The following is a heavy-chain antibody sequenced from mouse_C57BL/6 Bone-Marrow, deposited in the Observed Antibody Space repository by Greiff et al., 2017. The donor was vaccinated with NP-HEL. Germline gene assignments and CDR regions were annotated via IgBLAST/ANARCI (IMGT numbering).Heavy chain of an antibody. CDR1: GFTFSDYG. Sequence: EVKVVESGGGLVQPGGSLKLSCAASGFTFSDYGMAWVRQAPRKGPEWVAFISNLAYSIYYADTVTGRFTISRENAKNTLYLEMSSLRSEDTAMYYCARQRKDYFDYWGQGTTLTVSS. CDR2: ISNLAYSI. CDR3: ARQRKDYFDY. J-gene: IGHJ2*01. V-gene: IGHV5-15*01.